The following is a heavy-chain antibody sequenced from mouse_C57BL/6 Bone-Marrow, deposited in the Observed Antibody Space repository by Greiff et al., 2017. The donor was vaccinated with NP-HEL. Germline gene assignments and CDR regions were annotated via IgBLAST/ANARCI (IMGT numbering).Heavy chain of an antibody. CDR1: GYSITSDY. CDR2: ISYSGST. D-gene: IGHD2-3*01. CDR3: ARSAYDGYYYFDY. J-gene: IGHJ2*01. Sequence: DVHLVESGPGLAKPSQTLSLTCSVTGYSITSDYWNWIRKFPGNKLEYMGYISYSGSTYYNPSLKSRISITRDTSKNQYYLQLNSVTTEDTATYYCARSAYDGYYYFDYWGKGTTLTVSS. V-gene: IGHV3-8*01.